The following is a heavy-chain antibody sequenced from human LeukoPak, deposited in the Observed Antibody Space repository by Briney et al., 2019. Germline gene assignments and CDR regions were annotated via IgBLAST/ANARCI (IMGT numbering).Heavy chain of an antibody. J-gene: IGHJ4*02. CDR3: ATFFLSGSPHPEFFDY. CDR1: GYTLTELS. V-gene: IGHV1-24*01. D-gene: IGHD1-26*01. CDR2: FDPEDGET. Sequence: ASVKVSCKVSGYTLTELSMHWVRQAPGKGLEWMGGFDPEDGETIYAQKFQGRVTMTEDTSTDTAYMELSSLRSEDTAVYYCATFFLSGSPHPEFFDYWGQGTLVTVSS.